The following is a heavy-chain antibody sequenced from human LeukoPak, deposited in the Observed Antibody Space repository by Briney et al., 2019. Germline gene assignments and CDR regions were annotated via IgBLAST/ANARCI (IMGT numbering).Heavy chain of an antibody. D-gene: IGHD6-13*01. CDR1: GGFISSYY. CDR3: ARTYGSSWLGYFDL. J-gene: IGHJ2*01. CDR2: IYYSGST. Sequence: PSETLSLTCTVSGGFISSYYWRWIRQPPGKGLEWIGYIYYSGSTDYSPSLKSRLTISVDTSKNQFSLKLSSVTAADTAMYYCARTYGSSWLGYFDLWGRGTLVTVSS. V-gene: IGHV4-59*01.